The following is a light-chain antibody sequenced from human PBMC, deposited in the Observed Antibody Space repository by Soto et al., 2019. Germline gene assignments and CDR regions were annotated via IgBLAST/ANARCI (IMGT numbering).Light chain of an antibody. J-gene: IGKJ5*01. Sequence: DIQMTQSPLSLSASVGDRVTISCRASQGISNNLAWYQQKPGKVPKPLIYAASTLQSGVPSRFSGSGSGTDFTLTISSLQAEDVATYYCQKYNSVPITFGQGTRLEIK. CDR3: QKYNSVPIT. CDR1: QGISNN. V-gene: IGKV1-27*01. CDR2: AAS.